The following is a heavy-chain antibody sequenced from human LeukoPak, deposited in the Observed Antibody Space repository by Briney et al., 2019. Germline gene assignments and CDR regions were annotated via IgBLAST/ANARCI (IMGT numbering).Heavy chain of an antibody. Sequence: GASVKVSCKASGGTLSSYAISWVRQAPGQGLEWMGGIIPIFGTANYAQKFQGRVTITADKSTSTAYMELSSLRPEDTAVYYCARPRPGYSYGPALDYWGQGTLVTVSS. CDR1: GGTLSSYA. J-gene: IGHJ4*02. CDR3: ARPRPGYSYGPALDY. CDR2: IIPIFGTA. D-gene: IGHD5-18*01. V-gene: IGHV1-69*06.